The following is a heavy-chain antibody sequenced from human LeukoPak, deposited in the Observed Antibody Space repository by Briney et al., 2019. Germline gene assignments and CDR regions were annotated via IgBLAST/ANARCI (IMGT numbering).Heavy chain of an antibody. CDR3: ARDTDGYGYGLNYFDY. D-gene: IGHD5-18*01. V-gene: IGHV3-21*01. Sequence: GGSLRLSCVASGFTFSTHTMNWVRQAPGKGLEWVSSISSASTYIYSADSVRGRFTISRDNANNSLYLRMNSLRAEDTAVYYCARDTDGYGYGLNYFDYWGQGTLVTVSS. J-gene: IGHJ4*02. CDR1: GFTFSTHT. CDR2: ISSASTYI.